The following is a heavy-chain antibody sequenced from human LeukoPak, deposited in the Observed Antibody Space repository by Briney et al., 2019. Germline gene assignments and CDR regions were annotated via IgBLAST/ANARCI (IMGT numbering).Heavy chain of an antibody. V-gene: IGHV3-48*01. CDR3: ARGFRGWNDY. D-gene: IGHD6-19*01. CDR2: ISSSSSTI. J-gene: IGHJ4*02. Sequence: GGSLRLSCAASGFTFSSYSMNWVRQAPGKGLEWVSYISSSSSTIYYADSVKGRFTISRDNAKNSLYLQMNSLRAEDTAVYYCARGFRGWNDYWGQGTLVTVSS. CDR1: GFTFSSYS.